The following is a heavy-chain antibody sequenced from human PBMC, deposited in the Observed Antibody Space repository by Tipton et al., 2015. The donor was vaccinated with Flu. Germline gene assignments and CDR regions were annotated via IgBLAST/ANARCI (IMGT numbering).Heavy chain of an antibody. CDR1: GYTFTSYG. CDR3: ARDGGSGRGYYYYYGMDV. Sequence: QSGAEVKKPGALVKVSCKASGYTFTSYGISWVRQAPGQGLEWMGWISAYNGNTNYAQKLQGRVTMTTDTSTSTAYMELRSLRSDDTAVYYCARDGGSGRGYYYYYGMDVWGQGTTVTVSS. CDR2: ISAYNGNT. J-gene: IGHJ6*02. D-gene: IGHD3-10*01. V-gene: IGHV1-18*01.